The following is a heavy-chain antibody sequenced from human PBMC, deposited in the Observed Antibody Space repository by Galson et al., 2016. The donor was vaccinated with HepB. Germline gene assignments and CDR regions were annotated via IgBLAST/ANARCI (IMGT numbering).Heavy chain of an antibody. CDR1: GGSINSGSHSWNWNY. J-gene: IGHJ4*02. V-gene: IGHV4-61*02. CDR3: ARKYSYGGLDYFDY. CDR2: INAGGST. D-gene: IGHD6-19*01. Sequence: TLSLTCIVSGGSINSGSHSWNWNYWSWIRQPAGKALEWIGRINAGGSTLYNPSFQSRVAISVDPSKNQFPLNLNSVTAADTAVYYCARKYSYGGLDYFDYWGQGTLVTVSS.